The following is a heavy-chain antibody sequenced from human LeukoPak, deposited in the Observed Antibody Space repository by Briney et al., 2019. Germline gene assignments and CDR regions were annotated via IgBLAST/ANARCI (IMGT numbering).Heavy chain of an antibody. J-gene: IGHJ4*02. Sequence: SVKLSCKTSGFTFISSAVQWVRQARGQRLEWIGWIVVGSGNTNYAQKFQERVTITRDMSTSTAYMELSSMRSEDTAVYYCAADASYSSGYWYYFDFWGQGTPVTVSS. D-gene: IGHD3-22*01. V-gene: IGHV1-58*01. CDR2: IVVGSGNT. CDR3: AADASYSSGYWYYFDF. CDR1: GFTFISSA.